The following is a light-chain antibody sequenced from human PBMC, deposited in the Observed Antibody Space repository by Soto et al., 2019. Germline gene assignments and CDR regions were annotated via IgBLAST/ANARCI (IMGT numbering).Light chain of an antibody. CDR2: AAS. J-gene: IGKJ5*01. CDR1: QGIYNY. V-gene: IGKV1-27*01. CDR3: HKYNSARLT. Sequence: DIQMTQSPSSLSASVGDRVTITCQASQGIYNYLAWYQQKPGKAPKLLIYAASTLEAGVPSRFSGSGSGTDFTLTISSLQPEDVATYYCHKYNSARLTFGQGTRLEIK.